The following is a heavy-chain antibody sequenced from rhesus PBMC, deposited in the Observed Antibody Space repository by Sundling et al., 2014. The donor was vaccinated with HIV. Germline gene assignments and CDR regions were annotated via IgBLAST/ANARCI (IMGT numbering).Heavy chain of an antibody. V-gene: IGHV1-200*01. CDR3: ARNSLVGTDFDF. D-gene: IGHD1-44*01. CDR1: GYTFTTYS. CDR2: INPAHGNT. J-gene: IGHJ4*01. Sequence: QVQLVQSGAEVKKPGASVKLSCKTSGYTFTTYSLNWVRQAPGQGLEWMGWINPAHGNTASAQRFQGRVTMTGDTSTSTAYMELSSLTSEDTAVYFCARNSLVGTDFDFWGQGSWSPSPQ.